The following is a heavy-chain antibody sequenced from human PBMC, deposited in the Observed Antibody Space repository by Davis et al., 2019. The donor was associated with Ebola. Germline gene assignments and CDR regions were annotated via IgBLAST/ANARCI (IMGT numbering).Heavy chain of an antibody. J-gene: IGHJ4*02. CDR2: IIPIFGTA. V-gene: IGHV1-69*13. CDR1: GGTFSSYA. D-gene: IGHD3-3*01. Sequence: SVKVSCKASGGTFSSYAISWVRQAPGQGLEWMGGIIPIFGTANYAQKFQGRVTITADESTSTAYMELSSLRSEDTAVYYCARAQDYDFWSGDPGFDYWGQGTLVTVSS. CDR3: ARAQDYDFWSGDPGFDY.